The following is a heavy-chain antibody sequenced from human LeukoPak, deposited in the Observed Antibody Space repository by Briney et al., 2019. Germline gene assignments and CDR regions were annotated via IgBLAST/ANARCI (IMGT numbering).Heavy chain of an antibody. CDR2: IYSGGST. D-gene: IGHD2-15*01. V-gene: IGHV3-53*01. CDR1: GFTFSSNY. Sequence: GGSLRLSCAASGFTFSSNYMSWVRQAPGKGLEWVSVIYSGGSTYYADSVKGRLTISRDNSKNTLYLQMNSLRAEDTAVYYCASVSGGTEYYFDYWGQGTLVTVSS. CDR3: ASVSGGTEYYFDY. J-gene: IGHJ4*02.